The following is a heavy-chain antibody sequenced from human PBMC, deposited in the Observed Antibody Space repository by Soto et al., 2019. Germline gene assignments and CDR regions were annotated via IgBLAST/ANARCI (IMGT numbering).Heavy chain of an antibody. Sequence: ASVKVSCKASGYTFTNYGISWVRQAPGQGLEWMGWISADTGNTNYAQKLQDRVTMTTDTSTTTAYMELRSLTSDDTALYFCARGGTIRTDAFDIWGQGTMVTVSS. CDR2: ISADTGNT. CDR1: GYTFTNYG. V-gene: IGHV1-18*01. CDR3: ARGGTIRTDAFDI. D-gene: IGHD2-2*02. J-gene: IGHJ3*02.